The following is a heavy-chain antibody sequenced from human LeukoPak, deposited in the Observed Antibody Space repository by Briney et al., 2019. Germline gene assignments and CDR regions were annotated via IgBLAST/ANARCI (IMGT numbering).Heavy chain of an antibody. CDR1: GFTLSSYA. J-gene: IGHJ6*03. V-gene: IGHV3-23*01. CDR2: ISGSGGST. D-gene: IGHD3-22*01. CDR3: PKGSSDSSCYFYASYYFYMGV. Sequence: GGSLRLSCAASGFTLSSYAMSWVRQAPGKGLEWVSSISGSGGSTYYADSVKGRFTISRDNSKNTLYLQMNSLRAEDTAVYYWPKGSSDSSCYFYASYYFYMGVWGKGTTVTVSS.